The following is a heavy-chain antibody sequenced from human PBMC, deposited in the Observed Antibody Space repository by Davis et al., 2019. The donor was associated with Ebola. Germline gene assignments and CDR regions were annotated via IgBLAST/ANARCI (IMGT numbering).Heavy chain of an antibody. J-gene: IGHJ4*02. V-gene: IGHV3-30-3*01. CDR2: ISYDGSNK. D-gene: IGHD4-11*01. CDR3: ARVNYPMTSV. CDR1: GFTFSSYA. Sequence: GESLKISCAASGFTFSSYAMHWVRQAPGKGLEWVAVISYDGSNKYYADSVKGRFTISRDNSKNTLYLQMNSLRAEDTAVYYCARVNYPMTSVWGQGTLVTVSS.